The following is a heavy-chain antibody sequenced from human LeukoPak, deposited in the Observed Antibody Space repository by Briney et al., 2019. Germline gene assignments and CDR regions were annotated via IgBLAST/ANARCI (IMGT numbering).Heavy chain of an antibody. V-gene: IGHV4-34*01. CDR3: ARGGGHAIFGY. J-gene: IGHJ4*02. D-gene: IGHD2-2*01. CDR2: INHSGST. CDR1: GGSFSGYY. Sequence: PSETLSLTCAVYGGSFSGYYWSWIRQPPGKGLEWIGEINHSGSTNYNPSLKSRVTISVDTSKNQFSLKLSSVTAADTAVYYCARGGGHAIFGYWGQGTLVTVSS.